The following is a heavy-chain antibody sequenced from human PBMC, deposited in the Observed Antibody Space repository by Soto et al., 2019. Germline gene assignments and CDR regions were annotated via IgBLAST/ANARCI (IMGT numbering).Heavy chain of an antibody. D-gene: IGHD6-19*01. J-gene: IGHJ3*02. CDR1: GFTFSSYG. Sequence: PGGSLRLSCAASGFTFSSYGMHWVRQAPGKGLEWVAVIWYDGSNKYYADSVKGRFTISRDNSKNTLYLQMNSLRAEDTAVYYCANSSGWYHDAFDIWGQGTMVTVSS. CDR2: IWYDGSNK. CDR3: ANSSGWYHDAFDI. V-gene: IGHV3-33*06.